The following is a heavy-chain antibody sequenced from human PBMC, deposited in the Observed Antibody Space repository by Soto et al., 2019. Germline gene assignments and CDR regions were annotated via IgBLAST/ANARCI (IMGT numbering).Heavy chain of an antibody. CDR2: IRSKAYGGTT. CDR1: GFTFGDYA. V-gene: IGHV3-49*04. J-gene: IGHJ3*02. Sequence: HPGGSLRLSCTASGFTFGDYAMSWVRQAPGKGLEWVGFIRSKAYGGTTEYAASVKGRFTISRDDSKSIAYLQMNSLKTEDTAVYYCTRDYYGSGSYYHAFDIWGQGTMVTVSS. D-gene: IGHD3-10*01. CDR3: TRDYYGSGSYYHAFDI.